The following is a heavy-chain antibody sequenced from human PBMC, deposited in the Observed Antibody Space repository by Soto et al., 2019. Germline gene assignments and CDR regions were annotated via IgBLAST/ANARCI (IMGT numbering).Heavy chain of an antibody. CDR2: ISYDGSNK. V-gene: IGHV3-30-3*01. D-gene: IGHD2-8*01. Sequence: QVQLVESGGGVVQPGRSLRLSCAASGFIFSDYAMQWVRQAPGKGLEWVALISYDGSNKFYADSVAGRFTISRDNSKNTLFLQMNSLRREDTAVYYCARKMADYYPYGMDVWGQGTAVTVSS. J-gene: IGHJ6*02. CDR1: GFIFSDYA. CDR3: ARKMADYYPYGMDV.